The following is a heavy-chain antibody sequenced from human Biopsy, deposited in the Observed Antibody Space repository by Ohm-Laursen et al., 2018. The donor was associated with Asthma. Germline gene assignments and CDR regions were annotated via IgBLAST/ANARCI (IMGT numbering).Heavy chain of an antibody. Sequence: SLRLSCAASRFTYEMHWVRQAPGKGLEWVAVISYDGSSIYYADSVKGRFTISRDNSKNSLYLQMNSLRAEDTAVYFCARLAYYDRSGNHYFDHWGQGNLVTVSS. J-gene: IGHJ4*02. CDR1: RFTYE. CDR2: ISYDGSSI. V-gene: IGHV3-30-3*01. D-gene: IGHD3-22*01. CDR3: ARLAYYDRSGNHYFDH.